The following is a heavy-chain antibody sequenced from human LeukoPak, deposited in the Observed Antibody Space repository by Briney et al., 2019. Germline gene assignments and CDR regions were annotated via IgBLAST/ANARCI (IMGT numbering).Heavy chain of an antibody. CDR1: GGSFSGYY. J-gene: IGHJ4*02. CDR3: ASQGAAAGTEHDY. D-gene: IGHD6-13*01. Sequence: KTSETLSLTCAVYGGSFSGYYWSWIRQPPGKGLEWIGEINHSGSTNYNPSLKRRVTISVDTSKNQFSLKLSSVTAADTAVYYCASQGAAAGTEHDYWGQGTLLTVSS. V-gene: IGHV4-34*01. CDR2: INHSGST.